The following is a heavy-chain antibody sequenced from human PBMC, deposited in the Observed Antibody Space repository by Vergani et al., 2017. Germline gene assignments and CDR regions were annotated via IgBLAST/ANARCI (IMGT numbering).Heavy chain of an antibody. Sequence: EVQLVESGGGLVQPGGSLRLSCVASGFTFSNYWMSWVCQTPQKGLEWVTHISPDGSATSYVDSVKGRFTISRDNTKNSLSLQMSGLRVDDTAVYYCVGLPRGPWYFDLWGRGTLITVSS. CDR3: VGLPRGPWYFDL. V-gene: IGHV3-7*01. CDR2: ISPDGSAT. J-gene: IGHJ2*01. CDR1: GFTFSNYW.